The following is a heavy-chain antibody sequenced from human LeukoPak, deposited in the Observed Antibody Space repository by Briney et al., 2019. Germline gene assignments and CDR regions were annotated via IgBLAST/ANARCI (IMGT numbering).Heavy chain of an antibody. CDR1: GYTFTGYY. CDR2: INPNSGGT. D-gene: IGHD3-22*01. V-gene: IGHV1-2*02. J-gene: IGHJ3*02. CDR3: ARDNTPYDTGAFDI. Sequence: ASVKVSCKASGYTFTGYYMHWVRQAPGQELEWMGWINPNSGGTNYAQKFQGRVTMTRDTSISTAYMELSRLRSDDTAVYYCARDNTPYDTGAFDIWGQGTMVTVSS.